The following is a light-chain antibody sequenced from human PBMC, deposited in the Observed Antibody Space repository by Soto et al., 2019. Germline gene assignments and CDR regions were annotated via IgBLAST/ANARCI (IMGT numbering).Light chain of an antibody. CDR2: AAS. V-gene: IGKV1-5*01. CDR1: QSISSW. CDR3: QLDYIYPWV. Sequence: DIPMTQTPSTLSASVVDRVTITCRASQSISSWLAWYQQKPGKAPKLLIYAASTLQSGVPSRFSGSGSGTDFTLTISCLQSEDFTTYYCQLDYIYPWVFGQGTKV. J-gene: IGKJ1*01.